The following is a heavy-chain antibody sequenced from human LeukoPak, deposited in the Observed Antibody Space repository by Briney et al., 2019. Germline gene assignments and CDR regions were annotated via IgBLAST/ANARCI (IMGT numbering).Heavy chain of an antibody. J-gene: IGHJ3*02. CDR1: GYTFTSYD. Sequence: ASVKVSCKASGYTFTSYDINWVRQATGQGLEWMGWMNPNSGNTGYAQKFQGRVTITRNTSISTAYMELSSLRSEDTAVYYCARAGRSMELPLGPSGGDAFDIWGQGTMVTVSS. V-gene: IGHV1-8*03. D-gene: IGHD1-7*01. CDR3: ARAGRSMELPLGPSGGDAFDI. CDR2: MNPNSGNT.